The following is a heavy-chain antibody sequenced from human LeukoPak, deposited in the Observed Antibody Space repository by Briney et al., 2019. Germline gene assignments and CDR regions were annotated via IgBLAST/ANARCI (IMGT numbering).Heavy chain of an antibody. CDR1: GGSISNYY. J-gene: IGHJ6*03. CDR3: ARDALSSWYEGDYYYYMDV. V-gene: IGHV4-4*07. CDR2: FYNSGST. Sequence: SETLSLTCTVSGGSISNYYWSWIRQPAGKGLEWIGRFYNSGSTNYNPSLKSRVTISVDTSKNQFSLKLSSVTAADTAVYYCARDALSSWYEGDYYYYMDVWGKGTTVTVSS. D-gene: IGHD6-13*01.